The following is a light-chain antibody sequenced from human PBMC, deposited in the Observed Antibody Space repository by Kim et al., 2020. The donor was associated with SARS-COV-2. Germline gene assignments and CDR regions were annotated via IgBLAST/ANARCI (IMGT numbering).Light chain of an antibody. CDR1: QSFSSSA. CDR2: VAS. V-gene: IGKV3-20*01. J-gene: IGKJ5*01. CDR3: QQYGSSPST. Sequence: SPGERATLSCRASQSFSSSALAWYQQRPGQAPRLLIYVASSRAAGIPDRFSASGSETDFTLTISRLEPEDFAVYYCQQYGSSPSTFGQGTRLEIK.